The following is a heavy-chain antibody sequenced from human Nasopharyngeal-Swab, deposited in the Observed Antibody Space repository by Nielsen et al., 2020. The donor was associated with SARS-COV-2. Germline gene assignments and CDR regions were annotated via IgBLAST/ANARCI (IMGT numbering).Heavy chain of an antibody. CDR1: GDSISSSSYY. J-gene: IGHJ6*02. D-gene: IGHD6-6*01. CDR2: MYYSGST. Sequence: SETLSLTCTVSGDSISSSSYYWGWIRQPPGKGLEWIGSMYYSGSTYYNASLKSRVTISVDTSKNQFSLKLSSVTAADTAVYYCARRIAAPGGDGMDVWGQGTTVTVSS. V-gene: IGHV4-39*01. CDR3: ARRIAAPGGDGMDV.